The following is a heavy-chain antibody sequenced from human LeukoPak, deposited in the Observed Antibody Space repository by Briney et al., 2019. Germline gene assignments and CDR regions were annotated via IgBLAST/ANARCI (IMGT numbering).Heavy chain of an antibody. J-gene: IGHJ5*02. CDR2: MNPNSGNA. CDR1: GYTFTSYD. CDR3: ARGRGAADNWFDP. Sequence: ASVKVPCKASGYTFTSYDINWVRQATGQGLEWMGWMNPNSGNAGYAQKFQGRVTMTRNTSISTAYMELSSLRSEDTAVYYCARGRGAADNWFDPWGQGTLVTVSS. D-gene: IGHD6-13*01. V-gene: IGHV1-8*01.